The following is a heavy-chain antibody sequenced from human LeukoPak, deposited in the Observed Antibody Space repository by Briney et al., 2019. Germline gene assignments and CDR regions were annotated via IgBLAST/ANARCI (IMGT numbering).Heavy chain of an antibody. V-gene: IGHV3-23*01. CDR1: GFSIKNFA. Sequence: GGSLRLSCAVSGFSIKNFAMTWVRQAPGKGLEWVSSISGSGENTYYSVFVRGRFTISRDNSENMIYLQMNSLRAEDTAIYYCAKVVPEYYDFWTGSTHFDYWGQGTLVTVSS. J-gene: IGHJ4*02. D-gene: IGHD3-3*01. CDR2: ISGSGENT. CDR3: AKVVPEYYDFWTGSTHFDY.